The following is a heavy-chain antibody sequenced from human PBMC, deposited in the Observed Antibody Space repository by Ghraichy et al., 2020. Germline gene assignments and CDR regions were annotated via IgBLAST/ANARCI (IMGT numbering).Heavy chain of an antibody. Sequence: GSLSLTCTVSGASISSYYWSWIRQPPGKGLEWIGYIDYGGTINYNPSLKSRVTISVDTSKNQFSLKLSSVTAADTAVYYCARHASGGTYPLDYWGQGNLVTVSS. CDR1: GASISSYY. D-gene: IGHD1-26*01. CDR2: IDYGGTI. J-gene: IGHJ4*02. CDR3: ARHASGGTYPLDY. V-gene: IGHV4-59*08.